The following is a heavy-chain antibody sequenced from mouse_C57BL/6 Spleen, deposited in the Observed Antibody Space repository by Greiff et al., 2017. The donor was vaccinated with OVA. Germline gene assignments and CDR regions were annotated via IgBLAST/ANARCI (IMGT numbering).Heavy chain of an antibody. CDR2: INPSNGGT. D-gene: IGHD1-1*01. V-gene: IGHV1-53*01. Sequence: QVQLQQPGTELVKPGASVKLSCKASGYTFTSYWMHWVKQRPGQGLEWIGNINPSNGGTNYNEKFKSKATLTVDKSSSTAYMQLSSLTSEDSAVYDCARSEGGFITTVVADYYAMDDWGQGTSVTVSS. CDR1: GYTFTSYW. J-gene: IGHJ4*01. CDR3: ARSEGGFITTVVADYYAMDD.